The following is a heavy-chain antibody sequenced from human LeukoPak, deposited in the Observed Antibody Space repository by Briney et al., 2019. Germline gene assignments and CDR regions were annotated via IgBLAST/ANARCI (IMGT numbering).Heavy chain of an antibody. Sequence: ASVKVSCKASGYTFTSYAMNWVRQAPGQGLEWMGWINTNTGNPTYAQGFTGRSVFSLDTSVSTAYLQISSLKAEDTAVYYCARVELDTAMDYYYYGMDVWGQGTTVTVSS. D-gene: IGHD5-18*01. CDR2: INTNTGNP. V-gene: IGHV7-4-1*02. CDR3: ARVELDTAMDYYYYGMDV. CDR1: GYTFTSYA. J-gene: IGHJ6*02.